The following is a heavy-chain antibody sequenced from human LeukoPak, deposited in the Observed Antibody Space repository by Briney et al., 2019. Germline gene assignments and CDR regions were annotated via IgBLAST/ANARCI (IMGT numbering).Heavy chain of an antibody. Sequence: ASVKVSCKASGYTFTSYGISWVRQAPGQGLEWMGWISAYNGNTNYAQKLQGRVTMTTDTSTSTAYMELRSLRSDDTAVYYCARVAPLIVANWFDPWGQGTLVTVSS. CDR1: GYTFTSYG. V-gene: IGHV1-18*01. CDR3: ARVAPLIVANWFDP. D-gene: IGHD3-22*01. CDR2: ISAYNGNT. J-gene: IGHJ5*02.